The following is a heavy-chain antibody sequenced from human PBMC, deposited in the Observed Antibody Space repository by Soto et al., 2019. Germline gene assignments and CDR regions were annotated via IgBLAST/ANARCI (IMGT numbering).Heavy chain of an antibody. CDR3: AKGHDDYDRDSGALDI. CDR2: ISGSGGRT. V-gene: IGHV3-23*01. Sequence: EVQLLESGGGLVQPGGSLRLSCAASGFTFSSYAMSWVRQAPGKGLEWVSAISGSGGRTYYADSVKGRFTIARDNTQSSLYLQMNSLRAEDTAVYYCAKGHDDYDRDSGALDIWGQGTMVTVSS. D-gene: IGHD4-17*01. J-gene: IGHJ3*02. CDR1: GFTFSSYA.